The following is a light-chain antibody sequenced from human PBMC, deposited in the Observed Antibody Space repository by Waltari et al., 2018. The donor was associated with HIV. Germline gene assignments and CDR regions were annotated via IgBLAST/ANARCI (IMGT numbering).Light chain of an antibody. CDR2: SSS. Sequence: DIQMTQSPYSVSASIGDRVTITCRASQGIGSHVAWFQQKPGQAPTSLIYSSSRLQSGVSTRFSGGGSGTEFTLTIDSLQSEDFGNYFCQQYDTYPPTFAQGT. V-gene: IGKV1-16*01. CDR1: QGIGSH. CDR3: QQYDTYPPT. J-gene: IGKJ2*01.